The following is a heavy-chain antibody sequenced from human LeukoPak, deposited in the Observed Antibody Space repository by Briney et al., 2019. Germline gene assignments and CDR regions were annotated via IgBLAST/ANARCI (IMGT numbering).Heavy chain of an antibody. J-gene: IGHJ4*02. CDR1: GFTFSSYW. CDR3: SRDLNGCSYGWRGDFDS. Sequence: GGSLRLSCAASGFTFSSYWMSWVRQAPGKGLEWVANIKQDGSEKYYVDSVKGRFTISRDNAKNSLYLQMNNLRAEDTAVYYCSRDLNGCSYGWRGDFDSGGGGTLVTASS. V-gene: IGHV3-7*01. D-gene: IGHD5-18*01. CDR2: IKQDGSEK.